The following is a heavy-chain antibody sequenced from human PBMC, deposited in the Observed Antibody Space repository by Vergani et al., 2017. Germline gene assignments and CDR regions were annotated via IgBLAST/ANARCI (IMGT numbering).Heavy chain of an antibody. CDR3: ATGIAAAGYYYGMDV. CDR1: GGSISSYY. D-gene: IGHD6-13*01. CDR2: IYTSGST. Sequence: QVQLQESGPGLVKPSQTLSLTCTVSGGSISSYYWSWIRQPAGKGLEWIGRIYTSGSTNYNPSLKSRVTMSVDTSKNQFPLKLSSVTAADTAVYYCATGIAAAGYYYGMDVWGQGTTVTVSS. V-gene: IGHV4-4*07. J-gene: IGHJ6*02.